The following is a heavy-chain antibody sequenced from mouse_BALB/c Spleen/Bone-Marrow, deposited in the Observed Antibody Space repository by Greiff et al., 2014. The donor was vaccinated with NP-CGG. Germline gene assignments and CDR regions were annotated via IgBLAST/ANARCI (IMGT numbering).Heavy chain of an antibody. V-gene: IGHV1-9*01. CDR3: ARDHFDH. J-gene: IGHJ2*01. CDR1: GYTFSSYW. CDR2: ILPGSVTT. Sequence: QVQLQQSGAELMKPGASVKISCKATGYTFSSYWIEWIKQRPGHGLEWIGEILPGSVTTNYNGRFKGKATFTADTSPNTAYMQLSSLTSEDSAVYYCARDHFDHWGPGTTLTVSS.